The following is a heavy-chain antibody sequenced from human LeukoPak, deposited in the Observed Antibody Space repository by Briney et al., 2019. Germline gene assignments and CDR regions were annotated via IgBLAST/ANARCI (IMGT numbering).Heavy chain of an antibody. V-gene: IGHV3-30-3*01. CDR1: GFTFSSYA. CDR2: ISYDGSNK. J-gene: IGHJ4*02. D-gene: IGHD3-3*01. CDR3: ARDRITIFGVAINYYFDY. Sequence: PGRCLRLSCAASGFTFSSYAMHWVRQAPGKGLEWVAVISYDGSNKYYADSVKGRFTISRDNSKNTLYLQMNSLRAEDTAVYYCARDRITIFGVAINYYFDYWGQGTLVTVSS.